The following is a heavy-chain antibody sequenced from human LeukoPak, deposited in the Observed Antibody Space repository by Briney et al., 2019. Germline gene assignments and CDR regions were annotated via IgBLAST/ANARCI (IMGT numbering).Heavy chain of an antibody. D-gene: IGHD2-2*01. CDR1: GFTFSSYG. CDR2: IWYDGSNK. CDR3: ARDSHQLKYGGVLDY. J-gene: IGHJ4*02. Sequence: PGRSLRLSCAVSGFTFSSYGMHWVRQAPGKGLEWVAVIWYDGSNKYYADSVKGRFTISRDNSKNTLYLQMNSLRAEDTAVYYCARDSHQLKYGGVLDYWGQGTLVTVSS. V-gene: IGHV3-33*01.